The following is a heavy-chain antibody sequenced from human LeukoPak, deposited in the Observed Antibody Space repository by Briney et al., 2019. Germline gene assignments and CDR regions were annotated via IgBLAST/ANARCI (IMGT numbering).Heavy chain of an antibody. D-gene: IGHD3-10*01. Sequence: ASVKVSCKASGYTFTSYDINWVRQAPGQGLEWMGWISAYNGYTKYAQKVQGRVTMTTDTSTRTAYMELRSLRSDDTAVYYCGRDVGVSMVRGVSDYWGQGTLVTVSS. CDR2: ISAYNGYT. CDR1: GYTFTSYD. V-gene: IGHV1-18*01. CDR3: GRDVGVSMVRGVSDY. J-gene: IGHJ4*02.